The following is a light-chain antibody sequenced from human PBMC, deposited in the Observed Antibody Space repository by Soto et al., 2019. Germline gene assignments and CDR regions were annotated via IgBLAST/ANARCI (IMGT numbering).Light chain of an antibody. V-gene: IGLV2-23*01. CDR2: KGT. CDR1: SNDVGAYNS. Sequence: QSALAQPASVSGSPGQSVTISCTGTSNDVGAYNSVSWYQQHPDKAPQLMIYKGTQRPSGVSNRFSGSTSGNAASLTISGLQAGDEADYFCCSSAPESTYAFGIGTKGTVL. J-gene: IGLJ1*01. CDR3: CSSAPESTYA.